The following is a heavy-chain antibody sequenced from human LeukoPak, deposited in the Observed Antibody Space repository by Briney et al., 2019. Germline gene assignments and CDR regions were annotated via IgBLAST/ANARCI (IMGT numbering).Heavy chain of an antibody. V-gene: IGHV4-39*01. CDR1: GGSISSTDSY. J-gene: IGHJ4*02. CDR3: ARLSLSARGDFNY. CDR2: VRYGETT. Sequence: SETLSLTCTVSGGSISSTDSYWGWIRQPPGKGLEWVGSVRYGETTYYNPSLKSRVTISVDTSKNQFSLNLGSVTAADTAVYYCARLSLSARGDFNYWGQGSLVTVSS. D-gene: IGHD4-17*01.